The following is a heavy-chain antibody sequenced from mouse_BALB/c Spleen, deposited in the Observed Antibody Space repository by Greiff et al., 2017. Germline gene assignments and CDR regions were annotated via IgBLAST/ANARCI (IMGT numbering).Heavy chain of an antibody. V-gene: IGHV1-4*01. CDR1: GYTFTSYT. CDR3: ARYYYGNLFDY. D-gene: IGHD2-1*01. CDR2: INPSSGYT. J-gene: IGHJ2*01. Sequence: QVQLKESGAELARPGASVKMSCKASGYTFTSYTMHWVKQRPGQGLEWIGYINPSSGYTNYNQKFKDKATLTADKSSSTAYMQLSSLTSEDSAVYYCARYYYGNLFDYWGQGTTLTVSS.